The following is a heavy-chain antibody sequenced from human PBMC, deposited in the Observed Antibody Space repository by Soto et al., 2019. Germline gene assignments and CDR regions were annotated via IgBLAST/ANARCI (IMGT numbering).Heavy chain of an antibody. J-gene: IGHJ4*02. Sequence: DVQLVESGGGLVQPGGSLRLSCAASGFTFSDYWMHWVRLTPGKGLVWVSRVNGGGSITSYADSVKGRFTISRDNAKNALYLLLNSLRAEDTALYYCARVSPGGYCTGGNCYSDYWGQGTLATVSS. D-gene: IGHD2-8*02. V-gene: IGHV3-74*01. CDR2: VNGGGSIT. CDR3: ARVSPGGYCTGGNCYSDY. CDR1: GFTFSDYW.